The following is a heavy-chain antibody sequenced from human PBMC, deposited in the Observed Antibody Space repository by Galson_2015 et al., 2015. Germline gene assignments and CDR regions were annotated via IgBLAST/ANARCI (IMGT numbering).Heavy chain of an antibody. D-gene: IGHD2-15*01. CDR1: GFTFSSYS. CDR2: ISSSSSYI. J-gene: IGHJ4*02. CDR3: AREGSGDSLDY. V-gene: IGHV3-21*01. Sequence: SLRLSCAASGFTFSSYSMNWVRQAPGKGLEWVSSISSSSSYIYYADSVRGRFTVSRDNAKNSLYLQMNSLRAEDTAVYYCAREGSGDSLDYWGQGTLVTVSS.